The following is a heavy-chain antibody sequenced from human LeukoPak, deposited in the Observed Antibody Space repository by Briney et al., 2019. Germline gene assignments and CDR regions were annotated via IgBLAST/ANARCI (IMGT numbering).Heavy chain of an antibody. CDR3: ATSRLVVTDIPGYFDY. J-gene: IGHJ4*02. CDR2: SDPEDGET. Sequence: ASVKVSCKVSGYTLTELSMHWVRQAPGKGLEWMGGSDPEDGETIYAQKFQGRVTMTEDTSTDTAYMELSSLRSEDTAVYYCATSRLVVTDIPGYFDYWGQGTLVTVSS. D-gene: IGHD2-21*02. CDR1: GYTLTELS. V-gene: IGHV1-24*01.